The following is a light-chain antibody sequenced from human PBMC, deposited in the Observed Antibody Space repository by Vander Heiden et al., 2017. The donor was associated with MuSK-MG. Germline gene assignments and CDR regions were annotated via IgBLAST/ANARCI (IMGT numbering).Light chain of an antibody. CDR2: DVS. Sequence: QSALTLPRPVAGSPGQPVNLSCTGTSSDVGAYNYVSWYQQHPGKAPKIRLYDVSQRRCGVPGSFAGTKAGNTASLTISGLQADDEADYYYCTNARRFTGVFGGGTKLTVL. J-gene: IGLJ2*01. CDR1: SSDVGAYNY. CDR3: CTNARRFTGV. V-gene: IGLV2-11*01.